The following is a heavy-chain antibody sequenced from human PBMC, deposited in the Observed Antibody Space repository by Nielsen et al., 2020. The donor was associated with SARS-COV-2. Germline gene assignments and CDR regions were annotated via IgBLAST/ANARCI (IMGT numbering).Heavy chain of an antibody. D-gene: IGHD6-6*01. CDR3: AREGPDSSSSYFDY. Sequence: GGSLRLSCAASGFTFSSFALHWVRQAPGKGLEWVAIISHDGNTLYNAGSVKGRFTISRDNSENTMFLQMNSLRVDDTAVYCCAREGPDSSSSYFDYWGQGTLVTVSS. J-gene: IGHJ4*02. CDR1: GFTFSSFA. V-gene: IGHV3-30*04. CDR2: ISHDGNTL.